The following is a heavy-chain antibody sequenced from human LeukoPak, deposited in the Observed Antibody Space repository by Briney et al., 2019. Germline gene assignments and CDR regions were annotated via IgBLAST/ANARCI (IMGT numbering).Heavy chain of an antibody. Sequence: ASVKVSCKASRYTFTSYGISWVRQAPGQRLEWMGWISADKGNTNYTQKLQGRVTMTTDTSTSTAYMELRSLRSDDTAVYYCARDFFPAAPFDYWGQGTLVTVSS. J-gene: IGHJ4*02. D-gene: IGHD2-2*01. CDR2: ISADKGNT. CDR3: ARDFFPAAPFDY. V-gene: IGHV1-18*04. CDR1: RYTFTSYG.